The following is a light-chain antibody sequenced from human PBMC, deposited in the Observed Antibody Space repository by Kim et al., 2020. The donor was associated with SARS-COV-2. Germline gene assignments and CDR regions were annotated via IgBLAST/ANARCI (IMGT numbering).Light chain of an antibody. CDR3: HQSVHSPNT. J-gene: IGKJ2*01. CDR2: WAS. Sequence: RATIKCKSSRGVLYGHTNRNYLAGYQQKTGQPPKVLIYWASTRESGVPDRFSGSGSGTDFTLTISSVQAEDAAVYFCHQSVHSPNTFGQGTKLEI. CDR1: RGVLYGHTNRNY. V-gene: IGKV4-1*01.